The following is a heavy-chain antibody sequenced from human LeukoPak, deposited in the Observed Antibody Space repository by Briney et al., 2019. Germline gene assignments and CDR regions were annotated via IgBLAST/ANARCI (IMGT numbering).Heavy chain of an antibody. CDR1: GFTFDDYA. V-gene: IGHV3-9*01. J-gene: IGHJ5*02. CDR3: ARGGNTPIGP. D-gene: IGHD5-18*01. Sequence: GGSLRLSCAASGFTFDDYAMHGVRQAPGKGLEWVSGISWNSGSIGYADSVKGRFTISRDNSKNTLYLQLNSLRAEDTAVYYCARGGNTPIGPWGQGTLVTVSS. CDR2: ISWNSGSI.